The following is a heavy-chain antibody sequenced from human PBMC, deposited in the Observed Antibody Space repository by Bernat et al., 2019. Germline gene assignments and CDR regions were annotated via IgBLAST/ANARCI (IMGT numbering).Heavy chain of an antibody. CDR2: ISYDGSNK. CDR3: VSVGHTGWSQDY. J-gene: IGHJ4*02. CDR1: GFTFSSYA. Sequence: QVQLVESGGGVVQPGRSLRLSCAASGFTFSSYAMHWVRQAPGKGLEWVAVISYDGSNKYYADSVKGRFTISRDNSKNTLYLQMNSLRAEDTAVYYCVSVGHTGWSQDYWGQGTLVTVSS. D-gene: IGHD1-14*01. V-gene: IGHV3-30*01.